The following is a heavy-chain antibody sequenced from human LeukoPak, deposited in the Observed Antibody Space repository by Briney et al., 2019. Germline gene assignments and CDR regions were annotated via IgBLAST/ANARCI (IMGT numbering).Heavy chain of an antibody. J-gene: IGHJ4*02. D-gene: IGHD2-15*01. Sequence: SETLSLTCTVSGGSISSYYWNWIRQPPGKGLEWIGYIYYSGSTNYNPSLESRVTMSVDTSKNQFSLKLSSVTAADTAVYYCARGDCSGGSCYSDFWGQGTLVTVSS. CDR2: IYYSGST. CDR1: GGSISSYY. V-gene: IGHV4-59*12. CDR3: ARGDCSGGSCYSDF.